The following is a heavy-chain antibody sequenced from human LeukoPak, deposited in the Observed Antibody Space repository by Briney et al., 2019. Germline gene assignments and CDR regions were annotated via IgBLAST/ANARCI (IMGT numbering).Heavy chain of an antibody. D-gene: IGHD1-26*01. V-gene: IGHV3-23*01. Sequence: GGSLRLSCAASGFTFSNYAMSWVRQAPGKGLEWVSTISSGSGGSTYYADSVKGRFTISRDNSKNTLYLQMNSLRAEDTAVYYCASPQIVGAPDAFDIWGQGTMVTVSS. J-gene: IGHJ3*02. CDR2: ISSGSGGST. CDR1: GFTFSNYA. CDR3: ASPQIVGAPDAFDI.